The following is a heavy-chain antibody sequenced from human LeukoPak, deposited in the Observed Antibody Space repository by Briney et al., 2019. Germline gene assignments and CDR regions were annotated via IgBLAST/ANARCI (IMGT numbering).Heavy chain of an antibody. D-gene: IGHD3-10*01. CDR3: ARDKSYGFDY. CDR2: IGSTI. V-gene: IGHV3-48*01. J-gene: IGHJ4*02. CDR1: GFTSSSYS. Sequence: GGSLRLSCAASGFTSSSYSMNWVRQAPGKGLEWLSYIGSTIYYADSVKGRFTISRDNAKNSLYLQMNSLRAEDTAVYYCARDKSYGFDYWGQGTLVTVSS.